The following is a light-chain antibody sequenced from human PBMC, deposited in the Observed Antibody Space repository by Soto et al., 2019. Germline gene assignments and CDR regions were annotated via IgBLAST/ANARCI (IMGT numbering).Light chain of an antibody. CDR2: DTS. V-gene: IGKV3-15*01. CDR3: QEYIHWPPGM. J-gene: IGKJ1*01. CDR1: QFVSRR. Sequence: EIVVTQSPATLSASPGERVTLSCRASQFVSRRIAWYQQRLGQVPRLLIYDTSTRAPGISARFSGSGSGTEFTLTISSLQSEDFAVYYCQEYIHWPPGMFGPGTTVDIK.